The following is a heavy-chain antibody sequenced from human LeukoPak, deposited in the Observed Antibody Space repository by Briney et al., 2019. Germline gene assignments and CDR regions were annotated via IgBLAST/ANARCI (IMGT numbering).Heavy chain of an antibody. CDR2: IKQDGSEK. V-gene: IGHV3-7*01. CDR3: ARGRELRKPMVRGVCMDV. Sequence: GGSLRLSCAASGFTFSSYWMSWVRQAPGKGLEWVANIKQDGSEKYYVDSVKGRFTISRDNAKNSLYLQMNSLRAEDTAVYYCARGRELRKPMVRGVCMDVWAKGPRSPSP. D-gene: IGHD3-10*01. CDR1: GFTFSSYW. J-gene: IGHJ6*03.